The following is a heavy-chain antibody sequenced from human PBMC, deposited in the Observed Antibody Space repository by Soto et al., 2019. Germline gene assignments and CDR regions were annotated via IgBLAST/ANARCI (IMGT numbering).Heavy chain of an antibody. CDR3: ARDAGDGYHQRAFDI. CDR2: ISSSGSTI. Sequence: PGGSLRLSCAASGFTFSSYEMNWVRQAPGKGLEWVSYISSSGSTIYYADSVKGRFTISRDNAKNSLYLQMNSLRAEDTAVYYCARDAGDGYHQRAFDIWGQGTIVT. D-gene: IGHD5-12*01. V-gene: IGHV3-48*03. CDR1: GFTFSSYE. J-gene: IGHJ3*02.